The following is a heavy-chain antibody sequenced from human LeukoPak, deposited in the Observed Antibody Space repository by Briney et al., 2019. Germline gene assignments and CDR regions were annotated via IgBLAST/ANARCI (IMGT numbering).Heavy chain of an antibody. J-gene: IGHJ4*02. Sequence: GGSLRLSCAASGFTFSSYSMNWVRQAPGKGLEWVSSISSSSYIYYAESVKGRFTISRDNAKNSLYLQMNSLRAEDTAVYYCATYSRYYDYVWGRYRTYFDYWGQGTLVTVSS. V-gene: IGHV3-21*01. CDR2: ISSSSYI. CDR1: GFTFSSYS. D-gene: IGHD3-16*02. CDR3: ATYSRYYDYVWGRYRTYFDY.